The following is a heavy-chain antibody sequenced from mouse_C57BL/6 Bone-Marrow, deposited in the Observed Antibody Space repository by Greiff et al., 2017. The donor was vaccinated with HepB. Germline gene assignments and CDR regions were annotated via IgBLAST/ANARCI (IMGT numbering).Heavy chain of an antibody. J-gene: IGHJ3*01. CDR2: IRNKANNHAT. Sequence: EVQLQESGGGLVQPGGSMKLSCAASGFTFSDAWMDWVRQSPEKGLEWVAEIRNKANNHATYYAESVKGRFTISRDDSKSSVYLQMNSLRAEDTGIYYCTRTYYYGSSSSFAYWGQGTLVTVSA. CDR1: GFTFSDAW. D-gene: IGHD1-1*01. V-gene: IGHV6-6*01. CDR3: TRTYYYGSSSSFAY.